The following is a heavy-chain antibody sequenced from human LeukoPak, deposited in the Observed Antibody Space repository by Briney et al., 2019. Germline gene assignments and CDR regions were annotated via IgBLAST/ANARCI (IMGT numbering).Heavy chain of an antibody. D-gene: IGHD3-3*01. V-gene: IGHV4-4*07. CDR2: IYTSGST. Sequence: SETLSLTCTVSGGSISSYYWSWIRQPAGKGLEWIGRIYTSGSTNYNPSLKSRVTMSVDTSKNQFSLKLSSVTAADTAVYYCAGDLTNYDFWSGYFDAFDIWGQGTMVTVSS. J-gene: IGHJ3*02. CDR3: AGDLTNYDFWSGYFDAFDI. CDR1: GGSISSYY.